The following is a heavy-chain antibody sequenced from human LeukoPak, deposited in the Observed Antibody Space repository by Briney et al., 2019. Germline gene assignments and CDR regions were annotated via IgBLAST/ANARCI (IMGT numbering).Heavy chain of an antibody. CDR1: GYTFTGYY. Sequence: ASVKVSCKASGYTFTGYYIHWVRQAPGQGLEWMGWINPNSGGTNYAQKFQGRVTMTRDTSINTAYMELSRPRSDDTAVYYCARGRGYCTGGSCYFDYWGQGTLVTVSS. J-gene: IGHJ4*02. CDR2: INPNSGGT. D-gene: IGHD2-15*01. V-gene: IGHV1-2*02. CDR3: ARGRGYCTGGSCYFDY.